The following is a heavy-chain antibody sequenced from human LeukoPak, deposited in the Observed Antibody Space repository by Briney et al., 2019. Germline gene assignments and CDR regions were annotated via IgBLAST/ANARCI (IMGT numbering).Heavy chain of an antibody. Sequence: GESLKISCKGSGYSFNTYWIGWVRQMPGKGLEWMGVIYPGDSDTLYSPSFQGQVTTSADKSVSTAYLQWSSLEASDTAMYYCARRSGTYYDYWGQGTLVTVSS. D-gene: IGHD1-26*01. CDR1: GYSFNTYW. CDR3: ARRSGTYYDY. CDR2: IYPGDSDT. J-gene: IGHJ4*02. V-gene: IGHV5-51*01.